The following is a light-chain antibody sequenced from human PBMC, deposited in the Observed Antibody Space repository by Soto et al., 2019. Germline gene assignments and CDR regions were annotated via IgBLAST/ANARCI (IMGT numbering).Light chain of an antibody. CDR3: SSYAGSSNHVL. CDR2: EVS. Sequence: QSVLTQPPSASGSPGQSVTISCTGTSSDVGGYSTVSWYQQPPGKAPKLIIYEVSKRPSGVPDRFSGSKSGNTASLTVSGLQAEDEADYYCSSYAGSSNHVLFGGGTKLTVL. J-gene: IGLJ2*01. CDR1: SSDVGGYST. V-gene: IGLV2-8*01.